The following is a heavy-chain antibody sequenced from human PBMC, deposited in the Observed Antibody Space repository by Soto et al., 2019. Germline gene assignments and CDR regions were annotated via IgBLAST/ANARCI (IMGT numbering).Heavy chain of an antibody. V-gene: IGHV3-33*01. Sequence: GGSLRLSCAASGFTFSSYGMHWVRQAPGKGLEWVAVIWYDGSNKYYADSVKGRFTISRDNSKNTLYLQMNSLRAEDTAVYYCARGSSSSGGMDVWGQGTTVTVSS. D-gene: IGHD6-6*01. CDR2: IWYDGSNK. CDR1: GFTFSSYG. CDR3: ARGSSSSGGMDV. J-gene: IGHJ6*02.